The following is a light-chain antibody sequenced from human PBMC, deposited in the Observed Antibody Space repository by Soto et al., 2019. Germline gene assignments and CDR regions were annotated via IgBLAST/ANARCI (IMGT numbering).Light chain of an antibody. CDR3: SAYTSSSTLV. J-gene: IGLJ1*01. V-gene: IGLV2-14*01. CDR2: DVS. Sequence: QSVLTQPASVSGSPGQSITISCTGTSSDVGGYNYVSWYQQHPGKAPKLMIYDVSNRPSGVSNRFSGSKSGNTASLTISGRQAEDEADYYCSAYTSSSTLVFGTGTKV. CDR1: SSDVGGYNY.